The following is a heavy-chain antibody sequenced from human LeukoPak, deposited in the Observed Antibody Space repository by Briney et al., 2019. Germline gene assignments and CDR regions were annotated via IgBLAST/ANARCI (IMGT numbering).Heavy chain of an antibody. V-gene: IGHV3-48*01. CDR1: GFTFNRYG. CDR2: ISSSSRTI. CDR3: AKDNSGSYHLDY. J-gene: IGHJ4*02. D-gene: IGHD1-26*01. Sequence: GGSLRLSCAASGFTFNRYGINWVRQAPGKGLEWVSYISSSSRTIYYADSVKGRFTISRDNAKNSLYLQMNSLRAEDTAVYYCAKDNSGSYHLDYWGQGTLVTVSS.